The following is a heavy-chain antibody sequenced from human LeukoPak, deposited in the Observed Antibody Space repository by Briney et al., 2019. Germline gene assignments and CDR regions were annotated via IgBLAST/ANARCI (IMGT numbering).Heavy chain of an antibody. V-gene: IGHV4-39*07. J-gene: IGHJ4*01. D-gene: IGHD3-16*01. CDR3: RCYDYVAGY. CDR2: IYYSGST. Sequence: SETLSLTCTVSGGSISSSSYYWGWIRQPPGKGLEWIGSIYYSGSTYYNPSLKSRVTISVDTSKNQFSLKLSSVTAADTGVYYCRCYDYVAGYWGQGTLVTVSS. CDR1: GGSISSSSYY.